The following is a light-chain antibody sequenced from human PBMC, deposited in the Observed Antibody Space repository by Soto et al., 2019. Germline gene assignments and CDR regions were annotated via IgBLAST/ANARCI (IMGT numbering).Light chain of an antibody. V-gene: IGKV3D-20*01. CDR3: QQYGSSPS. Sequence: EIVLTQSPATLSLSPGERATLYCRASQSVSSSFLAWYQQKPGLAPRLILYDTSFRATGIPDRFSGSGSGTDFTLTISSLDPEDFAVYYCQQYGSSPSFGQGTKVEIK. J-gene: IGKJ1*01. CDR1: QSVSSSF. CDR2: DTS.